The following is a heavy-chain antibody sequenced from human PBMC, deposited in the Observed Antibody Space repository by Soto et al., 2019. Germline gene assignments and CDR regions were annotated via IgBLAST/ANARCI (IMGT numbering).Heavy chain of an antibody. CDR3: AKDRHDRNTRTDAFDV. V-gene: IGHV3-11*01. CDR2: LTNDGGYT. Sequence: GSLRLSCAASGFTVSSNYMSWVRQAPGKGLEWLAYLTNDGGYTYYADSVRGRFTIWRDNAKDSLYLQINDLRADDTGVYYCAKDRHDRNTRTDAFDVWGQGTTVTVSS. D-gene: IGHD1-1*01. J-gene: IGHJ3*01. CDR1: GFTVSSNY.